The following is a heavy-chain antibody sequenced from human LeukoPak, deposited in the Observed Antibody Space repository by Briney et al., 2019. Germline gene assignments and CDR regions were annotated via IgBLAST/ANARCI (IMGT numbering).Heavy chain of an antibody. Sequence: GGSLRLSCAASGFTFSSYAMHWVRQAPGKGLEWVAVISYDGSDKYYADSVKGRFTISRDNSKNTLYLQMNSLRAEDTAVYYCAKEIYDFWSGYLYYFDYWGQETLVTVSS. CDR3: AKEIYDFWSGYLYYFDY. CDR1: GFTFSSYA. CDR2: ISYDGSDK. J-gene: IGHJ4*02. V-gene: IGHV3-30-3*01. D-gene: IGHD3-3*01.